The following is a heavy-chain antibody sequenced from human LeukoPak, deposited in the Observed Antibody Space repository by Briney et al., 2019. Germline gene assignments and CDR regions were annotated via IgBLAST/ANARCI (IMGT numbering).Heavy chain of an antibody. CDR2: IYWDDDQ. CDR1: GFSIGTTGEG. D-gene: IGHD6-25*01. J-gene: IGHJ4*02. Sequence: QSGPTLVKPTQTLMLTCTFSGFSIGTTGEGVGWMRQPPGKALEWLGVIYWDDDQRYSPSLKNRLTITKDTSQNQVVLRMTNMSADEQSTYFCAHRRSTAAGANTFDYWGPGILVPVPS. V-gene: IGHV2-5*02. CDR3: AHRRSTAAGANTFDY.